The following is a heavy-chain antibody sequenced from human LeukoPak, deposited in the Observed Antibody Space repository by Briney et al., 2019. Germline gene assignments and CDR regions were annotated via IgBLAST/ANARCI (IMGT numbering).Heavy chain of an antibody. V-gene: IGHV4-39*01. CDR3: ARPFAFGGSTAHDYFDY. D-gene: IGHD1-26*01. J-gene: IGHJ4*02. CDR2: IYYSGST. Sequence: PSETLSLTCTVSGGSISSSSYYWGWIRQPPGKGLEWIGSIYYSGSTYYNPSLKSRVTISVDTSKNQFSLKLSSVTAADTAVYHCARPFAFGGSTAHDYFDYWGQGTLVTVSS. CDR1: GGSISSSSYY.